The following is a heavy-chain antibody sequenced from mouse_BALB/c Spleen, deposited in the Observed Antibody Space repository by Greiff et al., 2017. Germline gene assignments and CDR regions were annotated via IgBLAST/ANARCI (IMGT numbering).Heavy chain of an antibody. V-gene: IGHV5-17*02. CDR2: ISSGSSTI. CDR3: ARSYYGNYWFAY. D-gene: IGHD2-10*01. J-gene: IGHJ3*01. CDR1: GFTFSSFG. Sequence: EVKLVESGGGLVQPGGSRKLSCAASGFTFSSFGMHWVRQAPEKGLEWVAYISSGSSTIYYADTVKGRFTISRDNPKNTLFLQMTSLRSEDTAMYYCARSYYGNYWFAYWGQGTLVTVSA.